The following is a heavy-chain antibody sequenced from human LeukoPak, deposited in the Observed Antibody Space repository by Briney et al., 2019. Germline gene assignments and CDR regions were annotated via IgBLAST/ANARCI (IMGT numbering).Heavy chain of an antibody. J-gene: IGHJ4*02. CDR3: AKDRSGSGYFDY. V-gene: IGHV3-23*01. D-gene: IGHD3-10*01. Sequence: GGSLRLSCAASGFTFSSHAMSWVRQAPGMGLEWVSRISSGGGTTDYTDSVKGRFTISRDTSKNTLYLQMNSLRAEDTAVYYCAKDRSGSGYFDYWGQGTLVTVSS. CDR1: GFTFSSHA. CDR2: ISSGGGTT.